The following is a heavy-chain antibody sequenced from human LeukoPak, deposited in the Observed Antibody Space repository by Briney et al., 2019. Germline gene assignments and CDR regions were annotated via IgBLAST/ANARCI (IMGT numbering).Heavy chain of an antibody. V-gene: IGHV3-23*01. CDR1: GFTFSSHG. CDR3: ARDLMGIAYRGAFYY. D-gene: IGHD6-13*01. Sequence: PGGSLRLSCVASGFTFSSHGMNWVRQAPGKGLEWVSGITSGTRTYYADSVKGRFAISRDNSKNTMYLQMNSLRAEDTAVYYCARDLMGIAYRGAFYYWGQGTLVTVSS. J-gene: IGHJ4*02. CDR2: ITSGTRT.